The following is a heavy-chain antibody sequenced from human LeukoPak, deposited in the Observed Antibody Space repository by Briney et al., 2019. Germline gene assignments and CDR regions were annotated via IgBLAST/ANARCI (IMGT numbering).Heavy chain of an antibody. D-gene: IGHD4-17*01. CDR2: IFASGGDT. CDR3: AKDPNGDYVGAFDF. V-gene: IGHV3-23*01. J-gene: IGHJ3*01. Sequence: GGSLRLSCAASGLTFSNYAMMWVRQAPGKGLEWVSAIFASGGDTRYADSVRGRFTISRDSSRNTLFVQVNSLTSDDTDVYYCAKDPNGDYVGAFDFWGQGPMVTVSS. CDR1: GLTFSNYA.